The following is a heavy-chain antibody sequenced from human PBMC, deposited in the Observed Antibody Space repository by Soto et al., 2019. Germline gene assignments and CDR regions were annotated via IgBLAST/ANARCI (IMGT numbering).Heavy chain of an antibody. CDR3: ARWGYGGNYYFDY. D-gene: IGHD2-21*02. Sequence: ASVKVSYKASGYTFTGYYMHWVRQAPGQGLEWMGWINPNSGGTNYAQKFQGWVTMTRDTSISTAYMELSRLRSDDTAVYYCARWGYGGNYYFDYWGQGTLVTVSS. V-gene: IGHV1-2*04. J-gene: IGHJ4*02. CDR2: INPNSGGT. CDR1: GYTFTGYY.